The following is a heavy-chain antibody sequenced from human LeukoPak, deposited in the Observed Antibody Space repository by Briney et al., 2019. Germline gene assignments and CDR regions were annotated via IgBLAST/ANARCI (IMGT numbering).Heavy chain of an antibody. CDR1: EFTFNSYG. J-gene: IGHJ6*02. CDR3: ARVNCSSTSCYTYYGMDV. V-gene: IGHV3-33*01. CDR2: IWYDGSNK. Sequence: QPGRSLRLSCAASEFTFNSYGMHWVRQAPGKGLEWVAVIWYDGSNKYYADSVKGRLTISRDNSKNTLYLQMNSLRAEDTAVYYCARVNCSSTSCYTYYGMDVWGQGTTVTVSS. D-gene: IGHD2-2*02.